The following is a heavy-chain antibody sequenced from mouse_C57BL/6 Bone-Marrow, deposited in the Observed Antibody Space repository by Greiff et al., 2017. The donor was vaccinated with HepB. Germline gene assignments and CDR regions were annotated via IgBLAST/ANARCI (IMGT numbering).Heavy chain of an antibody. CDR2: ILPGSGST. V-gene: IGHV1-9*01. CDR1: GYTFTGYW. J-gene: IGHJ4*01. Sequence: LQESGAELMKPGASVKLSCKATGYTFTGYWIEWVKQRPGHGLEWIGEILPGSGSTNYNEKFKGKATFTADTSSNTAYMQLSSLTTEDSAIYYGARSHYYGSSYGGGYYAMDYWGQGTSVTVSS. D-gene: IGHD1-1*01. CDR3: ARSHYYGSSYGGGYYAMDY.